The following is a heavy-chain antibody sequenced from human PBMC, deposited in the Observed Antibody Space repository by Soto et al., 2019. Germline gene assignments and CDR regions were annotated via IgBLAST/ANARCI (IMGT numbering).Heavy chain of an antibody. J-gene: IGHJ6*02. CDR1: GYTFTSYG. Sequence: ASVKVSCKASGYTFTSYGISWVRQAPGQGLEWMGWISAYNGNTNYAQKLQGRVTMTTDTSTSTAYMELRSLRSDDTAVYYCARGGCGSGSCHTPVEYYGLDVWGQGTTVTVSS. V-gene: IGHV1-18*01. CDR2: ISAYNGNT. CDR3: ARGGCGSGSCHTPVEYYGLDV. D-gene: IGHD2-15*01.